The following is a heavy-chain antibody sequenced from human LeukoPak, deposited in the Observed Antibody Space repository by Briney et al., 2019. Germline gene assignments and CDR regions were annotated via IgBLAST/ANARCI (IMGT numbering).Heavy chain of an antibody. D-gene: IGHD3-10*01. V-gene: IGHV1-18*01. Sequence: ASVKVSCKASGYTFTSYGISWVRRAPGQGLEWMGWISAYNGNTNYAQKLQGRVTMTTDTSTSTAYMELRSLRSDDTAVYYCARAGLLLWFGNYGMDVWGQGTTVTVSS. CDR1: GYTFTSYG. J-gene: IGHJ6*02. CDR2: ISAYNGNT. CDR3: ARAGLLLWFGNYGMDV.